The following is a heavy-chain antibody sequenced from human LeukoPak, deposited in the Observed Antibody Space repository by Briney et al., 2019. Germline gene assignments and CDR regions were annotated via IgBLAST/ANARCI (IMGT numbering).Heavy chain of an antibody. Sequence: SVKVSCKASGGTFSSYAISWVRQAPGQGLEWMGGIIPIFGTANYAQKFQGRVTITADKSTSTAYMELSRLRSDDTAVYYCATRGGYCSSTSCPFYYYYYYYMDVWGKGTTVTVSS. CDR2: IIPIFGTA. J-gene: IGHJ6*03. V-gene: IGHV1-69*06. D-gene: IGHD2-2*01. CDR1: GGTFSSYA. CDR3: ATRGGYCSSTSCPFYYYYYYYMDV.